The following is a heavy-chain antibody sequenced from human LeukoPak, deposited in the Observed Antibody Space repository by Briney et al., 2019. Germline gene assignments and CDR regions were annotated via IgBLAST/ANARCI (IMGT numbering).Heavy chain of an antibody. V-gene: IGHV3-9*01. J-gene: IGHJ4*02. CDR3: ALADWGSPIDY. CDR2: ISWNSGSI. CDR1: GFTFDDYA. D-gene: IGHD7-27*01. Sequence: HPGGSLRLSCAASGFTFDDYAMHWVRQAPGKGLEWVSGISWNSGSIGYADSVKGRFTISRDNAKNSLYLQMSSLRAEDTAVYYCALADWGSPIDYWGQGTLVTVSS.